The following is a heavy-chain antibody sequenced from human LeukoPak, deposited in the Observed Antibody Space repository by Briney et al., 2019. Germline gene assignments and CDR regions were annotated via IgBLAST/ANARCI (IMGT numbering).Heavy chain of an antibody. D-gene: IGHD4-17*01. J-gene: IGHJ6*02. CDR2: ISSSSYI. CDR3: AYGDRYYGMDV. V-gene: IGHV3-21*01. Sequence: GGSLRLSCAASGFTFSSYSMNWVRQAPGKGLEWVSSISSSSYIYYADSVKGRFTISRDNAKNSLYLQMNSLRAEDTAVYYCAYGDRYYGMDVWGQGTTVTVSS. CDR1: GFTFSSYS.